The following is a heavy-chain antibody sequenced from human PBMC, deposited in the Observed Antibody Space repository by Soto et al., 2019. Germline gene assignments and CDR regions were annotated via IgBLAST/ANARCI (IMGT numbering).Heavy chain of an antibody. J-gene: IGHJ1*01. V-gene: IGHV4-31*03. D-gene: IGHD1-7*01. Sequence: SETLSLTCTVSGGSISSGGYYWSWIRQHPGKGLEWIGYIYYSGSTYYNPSLKSRVTISVDTSKNQFSLKLSSVTAADTAVYYCARGGTSSRRAVAGYFHYWGQGTQVTVSS. CDR1: GGSISSGGYY. CDR2: IYYSGST. CDR3: ARGGTSSRRAVAGYFHY.